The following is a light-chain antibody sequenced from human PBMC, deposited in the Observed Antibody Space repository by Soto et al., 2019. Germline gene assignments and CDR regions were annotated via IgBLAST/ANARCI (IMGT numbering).Light chain of an antibody. V-gene: IGKV3-11*01. J-gene: IGKJ5*01. CDR2: GAF. CDR3: QQRNIWPPVT. CDR1: QSVSSN. Sequence: ESVLTQSPGTLSLSPGERATLSCRASQSVSSNLAWYQQKPGQTPRLLIYGAFNRATGIPPRFSGSGSGTDFTLTISSLEPEDSAIYYCQQRNIWPPVTFGQGTRLEI.